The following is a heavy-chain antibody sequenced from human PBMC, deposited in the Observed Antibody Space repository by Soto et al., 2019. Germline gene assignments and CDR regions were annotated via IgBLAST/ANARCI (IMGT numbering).Heavy chain of an antibody. CDR2: IDGSGGIT. D-gene: IGHD3-10*01. Sequence: QLLQSGGGLVQPGGSLTLSCAASGFTFGTTDMSWVRQAPGEGLEWVSTIDGSGGITYYADSVKGRFTISRDNSRNTVYLQMNSLRGDDTALHYCVKNSGWFKTWGQGALVTVSS. CDR1: GFTFGTTD. J-gene: IGHJ5*02. V-gene: IGHV3-23*01. CDR3: VKNSGWFKT.